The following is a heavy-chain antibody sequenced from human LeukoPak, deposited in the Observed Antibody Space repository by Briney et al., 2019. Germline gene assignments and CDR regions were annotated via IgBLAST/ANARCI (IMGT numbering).Heavy chain of an antibody. CDR3: ARDRGVAYYDTLTGYYTPWFDP. CDR1: GYTFTSYG. J-gene: IGHJ5*02. CDR2: ISAYNGNT. D-gene: IGHD3-9*01. V-gene: IGHV1-18*01. Sequence: ASVKVSCKASGYTFTSYGISWVRQAPGQGLEWMGWISAYNGNTNYAQKLQGRVTMTTDTSTSTAYMELRSLRSDDTAVYYCARDRGVAYYDTLTGYYTPWFDPWGQGTLVTVSS.